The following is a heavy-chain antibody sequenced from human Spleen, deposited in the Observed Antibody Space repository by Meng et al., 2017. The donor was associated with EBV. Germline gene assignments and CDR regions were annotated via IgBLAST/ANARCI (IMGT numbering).Heavy chain of an antibody. Sequence: EVQLVGSGGGLVQPGGSLRLSCAASGFTFSNYDMHWVRQPPGKGLEWVSSIGTAGDTYYPDSVEGRFTISRENAESSLYLQMNSLRAGDTAMYYCTRAGYGLDYWGQGTLVTVSS. V-gene: IGHV3-13*01. CDR3: TRAGYGLDY. CDR1: GFTFSNYD. D-gene: IGHD5-18*01. J-gene: IGHJ4*02. CDR2: IGTAGDT.